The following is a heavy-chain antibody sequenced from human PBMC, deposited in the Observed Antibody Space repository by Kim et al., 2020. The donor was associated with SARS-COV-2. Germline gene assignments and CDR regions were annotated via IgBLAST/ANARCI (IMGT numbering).Heavy chain of an antibody. D-gene: IGHD3-10*01. CDR3: GRGGGLYDS. V-gene: IGHV4-4*07. CDR2: GKT. Sequence: GKTTYNPSLQSRVTVSVNTSKNQFSLRWSSVSAEDTAVYYCGRGGGLYDSWGQGTLVTVSS. J-gene: IGHJ4*02.